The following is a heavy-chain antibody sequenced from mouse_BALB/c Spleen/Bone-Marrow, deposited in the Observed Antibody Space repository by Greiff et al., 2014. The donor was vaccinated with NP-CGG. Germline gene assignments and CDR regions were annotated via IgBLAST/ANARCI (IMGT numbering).Heavy chain of an antibody. CDR1: GHTFTDYS. CDR3: AAHGAY. J-gene: IGHJ3*01. Sequence: VQLQQSGPELVKPGASVKISCMASGHTFTDYSMHWVKQSHGKSLEWIGYIYPYNGGTGYNQNFKSKATLTVDNSYRTAYMELRSLTSEDSAVYYCAAHGAYWGQGTLVTVSA. V-gene: IGHV1S29*02. CDR2: IYPYNGGT.